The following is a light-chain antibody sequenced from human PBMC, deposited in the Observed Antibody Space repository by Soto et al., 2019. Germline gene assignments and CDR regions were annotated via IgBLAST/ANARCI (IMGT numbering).Light chain of an antibody. J-gene: IGKJ2*01. CDR3: QQSYSTPYT. CDR1: QSISNY. CDR2: IAS. Sequence: DIHMTLSPSSLSASVGDRVTITCRASQSISNYLNWYQKKPGKAPNLLIYIASNLHSGVPSRFSGSGSGTDFTLSISSLQPEDFATYYCQQSYSTPYTFGQGTKVDIK. V-gene: IGKV1-39*01.